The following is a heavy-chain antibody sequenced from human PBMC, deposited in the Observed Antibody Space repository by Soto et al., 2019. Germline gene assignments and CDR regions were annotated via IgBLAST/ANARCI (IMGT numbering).Heavy chain of an antibody. D-gene: IGHD6-13*01. Sequence: QITLKESGPTLVKPTQTLTLTCSFSGFSLDSPAVGVNWIRQPPGKAPEWLALIYWDDDNHYSPSLKGRLTITKDTSKHQVVLTMTNMDPVDTATYYCAHGSGWLSDYWGQGTLVIVSS. CDR3: AHGSGWLSDY. V-gene: IGHV2-5*02. CDR2: IYWDDDN. CDR1: GFSLDSPAVG. J-gene: IGHJ4*02.